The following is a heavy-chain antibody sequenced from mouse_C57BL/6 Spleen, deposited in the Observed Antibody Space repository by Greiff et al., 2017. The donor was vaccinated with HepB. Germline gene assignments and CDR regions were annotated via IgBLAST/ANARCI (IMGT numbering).Heavy chain of an antibody. CDR2: IYPGSGNT. D-gene: IGHD2-1*01. J-gene: IGHJ2*01. V-gene: IGHV1-76*01. CDR1: GYTFTDYY. Sequence: VQLQQSGAELVRPGASVKLSCKASGYTFTDYYINWVKQRPGQGLEWIARIYPGSGNTYYNEKFKGKATLTAEKSSSTAYMQLSSLTSEDSAVYFCARDYGNNYWGQGTTLTVSS. CDR3: ARDYGNNY.